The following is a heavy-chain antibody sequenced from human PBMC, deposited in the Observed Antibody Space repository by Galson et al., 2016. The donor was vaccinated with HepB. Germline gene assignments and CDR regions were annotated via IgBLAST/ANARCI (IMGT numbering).Heavy chain of an antibody. V-gene: IGHV1-18*04. CDR2: ISGCNGYT. J-gene: IGHJ5*01. D-gene: IGHD2-21*02. Sequence: SVKVSCKASGYTFTSYGIGWVRQAPGQGLEWMGWISGCNGYTDSAQRLQGRVTMTTDTSTSTAYMELSSLRSDDTAVYYCARSGDGNWFESWGQGTLVTVSS. CDR1: GYTFTSYG. CDR3: ARSGDGNWFES.